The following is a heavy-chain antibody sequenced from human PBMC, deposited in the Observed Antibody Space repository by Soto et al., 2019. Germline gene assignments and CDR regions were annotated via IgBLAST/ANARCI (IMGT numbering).Heavy chain of an antibody. CDR3: ARVVAAAGIAGYFDY. D-gene: IGHD6-13*01. J-gene: IGHJ4*02. V-gene: IGHV1-46*03. CDR2: INPSGGST. Sequence: RASVKVSCKASGYTFTSYYMHWVRQAPGQGLEWMGIINPSGGSTSYAQKFQGRVTMTRDTSTSTVYMELSSLRSEDTAVYYCARVVAAAGIAGYFDYWGQETVVTVSS. CDR1: GYTFTSYY.